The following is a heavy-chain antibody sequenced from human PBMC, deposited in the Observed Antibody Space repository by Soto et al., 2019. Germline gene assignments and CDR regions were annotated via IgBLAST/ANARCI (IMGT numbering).Heavy chain of an antibody. D-gene: IGHD3-22*01. CDR2: IYSGGSA. CDR3: ARGGGAGYDL. J-gene: IGHJ5*02. CDR1: GFTVSSRF. Sequence: PGGSLRLSCAASGFTVSSRFMSWVRQAPGKGLECVSVIYSGGSAFYADSLKGRFTISRDNSKNTLYLQMNSLTAEDTAVYYCARGGGAGYDLWGQGSRVTVS. V-gene: IGHV3-53*01.